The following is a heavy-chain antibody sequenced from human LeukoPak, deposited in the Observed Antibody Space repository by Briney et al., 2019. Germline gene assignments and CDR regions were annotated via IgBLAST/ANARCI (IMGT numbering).Heavy chain of an antibody. V-gene: IGHV3-23*01. CDR3: AKDPGGDYGDYAGVLDDGDY. D-gene: IGHD4-17*01. CDR1: GFTFSSYA. J-gene: IGHJ4*02. Sequence: GGSLRLSCAASGFTFSSYAMSWVRQAPGKGLEWVSAISGSGGSTYYADSVKGRFTISRDNSKNTLYLQMNSLRAEDTAVYYCAKDPGGDYGDYAGVLDDGDYWGQGTLVTVSS. CDR2: ISGSGGST.